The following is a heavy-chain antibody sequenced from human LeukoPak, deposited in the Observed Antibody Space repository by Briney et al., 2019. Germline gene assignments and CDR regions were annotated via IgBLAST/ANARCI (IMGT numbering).Heavy chain of an antibody. V-gene: IGHV3-15*01. CDR2: IKSKTDGGTT. CDR3: TTDRDGYYYYYGMDV. J-gene: IGHJ6*02. Sequence: GGSLRLSCAASGFTFSNAWMSWVRQAPGKGLEWVGRIKSKTDGGTTDYAAPVKGRFTISRDDSKNTLYLRMNSLKTEDTAVYYCTTDRDGYYYYYGMDVWGQGTTVTVSS. CDR1: GFTFSNAW. D-gene: IGHD2-21*02.